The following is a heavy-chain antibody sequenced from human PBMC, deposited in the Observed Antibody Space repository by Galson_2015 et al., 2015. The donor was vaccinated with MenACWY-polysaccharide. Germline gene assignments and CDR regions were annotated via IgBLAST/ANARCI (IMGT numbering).Heavy chain of an antibody. Sequence: SLRLSCAASGFTFSDYWMHWVRHAPGKGLVWVSRINSDGSGTSYADSVKGRFTISGDNAKNTLYLQMNSLRAEDTAVYYCARGIISMVRGVGITSSWFDPWGQGTLVIVSS. CDR1: GFTFSDYW. V-gene: IGHV3-74*01. CDR3: ARGIISMVRGVGITSSWFDP. D-gene: IGHD3-10*01. J-gene: IGHJ5*02. CDR2: INSDGSGT.